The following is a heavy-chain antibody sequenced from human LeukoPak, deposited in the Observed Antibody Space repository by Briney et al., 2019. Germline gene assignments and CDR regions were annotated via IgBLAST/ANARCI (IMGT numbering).Heavy chain of an antibody. V-gene: IGHV4-39*07. CDR1: GDFITAYY. CDR2: IYYSGST. J-gene: IGHJ3*02. Sequence: SETLSLNCTVSGDFITAYYWGWIRQPPGKGLEWIGSIYYSGSTYYNPSLKSRVTISLDTSKNQFSLKLSSVTAADTAVYYCARDPYNTWIYDRPLDAFDIWGQGTMVTVSS. D-gene: IGHD1-7*01. CDR3: ARDPYNTWIYDRPLDAFDI.